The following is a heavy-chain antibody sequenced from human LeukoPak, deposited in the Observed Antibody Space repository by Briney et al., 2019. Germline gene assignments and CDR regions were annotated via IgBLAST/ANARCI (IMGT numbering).Heavy chain of an antibody. CDR3: ARGPANDILTGLDAFDI. D-gene: IGHD3-9*01. J-gene: IGHJ3*02. CDR1: GGSFSGYY. V-gene: IGHV4-34*01. Sequence: SETLSLTCAVYGGSFSGYYWSWIRQPPGKGLEWIGEINHSGSTNYNPSLKSRVTLSVDTSKNQFSLKLSSVTAADTAVYYCARGPANDILTGLDAFDIWGQGTMVTVSS. CDR2: INHSGST.